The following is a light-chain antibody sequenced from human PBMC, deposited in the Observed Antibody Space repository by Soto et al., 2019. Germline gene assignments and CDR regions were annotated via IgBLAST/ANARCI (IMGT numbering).Light chain of an antibody. V-gene: IGLV2-23*01. J-gene: IGLJ1*01. CDR3: CSSAPESTKV. CDR1: SDDVGAYNS. CDR2: KGT. Sequence: QSALAQPASVSGSPGQSITISCTGTSDDVGAYNSVSWYQQLPHKAPQVILYKGTQRPSGVSSRFSGSTSGNAASLTISGLQADDEADYICCSSAPESTKVFGTGTKLTVL.